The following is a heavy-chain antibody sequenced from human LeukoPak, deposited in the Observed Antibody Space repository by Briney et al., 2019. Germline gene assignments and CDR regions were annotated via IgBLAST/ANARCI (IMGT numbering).Heavy chain of an antibody. CDR1: GFTFSNYR. J-gene: IGHJ4*02. Sequence: PGGSLRLSCAASGFTFSNYRMNWVRQAPGKGLEWVASVTSSSSYTYYAESLKGRFTISRDNTKNSLYLQMNSLRAEDTAVYYCARDFSEEDYWGQGTLVTVSS. CDR2: VTSSSSYT. CDR3: ARDFSEEDY. V-gene: IGHV3-21*06.